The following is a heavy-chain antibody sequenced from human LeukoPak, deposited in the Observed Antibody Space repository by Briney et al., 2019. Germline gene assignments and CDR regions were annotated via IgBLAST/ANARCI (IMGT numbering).Heavy chain of an antibody. D-gene: IGHD3-10*01. J-gene: IGHJ6*03. CDR2: ISSNGNTI. CDR1: GFTFSVYY. CDR3: ARSLRVRGVPDYMDV. Sequence: GGSLRLSCAASGFTFSVYYMNWIRQAPGKGLEWVSYISSNGNTIYEADTVKGRFTISRDNSKNMLYLQMNSLGAEDTAVYYCARSLRVRGVPDYMDVWGKGTTVAISS. V-gene: IGHV3-11*01.